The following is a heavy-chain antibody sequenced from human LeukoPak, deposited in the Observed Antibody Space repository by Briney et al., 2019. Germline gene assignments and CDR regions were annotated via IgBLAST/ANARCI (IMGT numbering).Heavy chain of an antibody. CDR1: GYTFTSYG. D-gene: IGHD3-9*01. Sequence: ASVKVSCKASGYTFTSYGISWVRQAPGQGLEWMGWISAYNGNTNYAQKLQGRVTMTTDTSTSTAYMELRSLRSDDTAVYYCARGEHFDWLLYADAFDIWGQGTMVTVSS. V-gene: IGHV1-18*01. CDR2: ISAYNGNT. J-gene: IGHJ3*02. CDR3: ARGEHFDWLLYADAFDI.